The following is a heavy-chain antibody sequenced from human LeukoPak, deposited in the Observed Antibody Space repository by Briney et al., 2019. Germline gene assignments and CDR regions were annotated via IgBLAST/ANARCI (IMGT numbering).Heavy chain of an antibody. J-gene: IGHJ5*02. CDR3: AKLPYYDFWSGNNWFDP. D-gene: IGHD3-3*01. V-gene: IGHV3-48*01. CDR1: GFTFSSYS. Sequence: GGSLRLSCAASGFTFSSYSMNWVRQAPGKGLEWVSYISSSSSTIYYADSVKGRFTISRDNSKNTLYLQMNSLRAEDTAVYYCAKLPYYDFWSGNNWFDPWGQGTLVTVSS. CDR2: ISSSSSTI.